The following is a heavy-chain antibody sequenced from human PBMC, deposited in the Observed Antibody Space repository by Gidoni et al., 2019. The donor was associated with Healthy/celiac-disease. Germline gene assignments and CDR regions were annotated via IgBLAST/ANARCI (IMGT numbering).Heavy chain of an antibody. CDR3: ARDLSSSFSF. J-gene: IGHJ4*02. CDR2: ISSSSYV. CDR1: GFTFRTYT. Sequence: EVQLVESGGGLVKPGGSLRVCCAASGFTFRTYTMNWVRPAPGKGLECGSSISSSSYVYYADSGKGRFTISRDNAKNSLYLQMNSLRSEDTAVYYCARDLSSSFSFWGQGTLVTVSS. V-gene: IGHV3-21*01. D-gene: IGHD6-6*01.